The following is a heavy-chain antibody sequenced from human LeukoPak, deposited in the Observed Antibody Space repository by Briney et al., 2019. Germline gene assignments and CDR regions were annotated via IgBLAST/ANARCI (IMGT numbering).Heavy chain of an antibody. CDR3: ARALYDPVNWYFDL. V-gene: IGHV4-39*07. CDR1: GGSISTGNYL. D-gene: IGHD5/OR15-5a*01. Sequence: ASETLSLTSTVSGGSISTGNYLWTWIRQPPGKGLEWIGSIYYSGTTYYNPSLKSRVTISVDTSKNQFSLKMNSVTAADTAVYYCARALYDPVNWYFDLWGRGTLVTVSS. CDR2: IYYSGTT. J-gene: IGHJ2*01.